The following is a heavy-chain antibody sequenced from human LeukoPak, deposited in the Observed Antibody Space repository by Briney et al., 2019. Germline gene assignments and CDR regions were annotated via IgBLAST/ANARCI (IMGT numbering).Heavy chain of an antibody. CDR3: AKDHYWSIDY. CDR1: GFDLSSNW. Sequence: GGSLSFSCEAFGFDLSSNWMHGVPTAQGQGLVWVSRIKGDGISTNYADSVKGRFTISRDIAKNTLYLQMNSLRAEDTGVYYCAKDHYWSIDYWGRGTLVTVSS. CDR2: IKGDGIST. D-gene: IGHD3-3*01. J-gene: IGHJ4*02. V-gene: IGHV3-74*01.